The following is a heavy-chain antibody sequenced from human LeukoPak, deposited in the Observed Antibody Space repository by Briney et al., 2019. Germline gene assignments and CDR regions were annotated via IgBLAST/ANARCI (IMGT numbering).Heavy chain of an antibody. CDR2: ISYDGSNK. Sequence: PGGSLRLSCAASGFTFSSYGMHWVRQAPGKGLEWVAVISYDGSNKYYADSVKGRFTISRDNSKNTLYLQMNSLRAEDTAVYYCAKVRDGYNFEVYFDYWGQGTLVTVSS. CDR1: GFTFSSYG. D-gene: IGHD5-12*01. V-gene: IGHV3-30*18. J-gene: IGHJ4*02. CDR3: AKVRDGYNFEVYFDY.